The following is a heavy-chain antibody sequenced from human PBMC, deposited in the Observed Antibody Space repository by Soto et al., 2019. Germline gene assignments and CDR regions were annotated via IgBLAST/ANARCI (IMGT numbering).Heavy chain of an antibody. CDR2: IYHTGST. V-gene: IGHV4-30-2*06. CDR1: GGSISSGDYS. J-gene: IGHJ5*02. D-gene: IGHD2-2*01. CDR3: ARGPQIVVVPAAIRWFDP. Sequence: SETLSLTCTVSGGSISSGDYSWSWVRQSPGKGLEWIGDIYHTGSTSYNPSLKSRVTISVDTSKNQFSLKLSSVTAADTAVYYCARGPQIVVVPAAIRWFDPWGQGTLVTVSS.